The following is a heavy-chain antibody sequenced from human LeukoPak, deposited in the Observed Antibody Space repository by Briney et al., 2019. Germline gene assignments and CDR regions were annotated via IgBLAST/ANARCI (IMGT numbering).Heavy chain of an antibody. CDR3: ARGPGPIAGAKNPFDI. D-gene: IGHD1-26*01. J-gene: IGHJ3*02. CDR1: GFTFSAYA. CDR2: ISYDGSNK. V-gene: IGHV3-30*01. Sequence: PGTSLRLSCAASGFTFSAYAMHWVRQAPGKGLEWVAVISYDGSNKHYADSVKGRFTFSGDKSKDTLYLQMKSLRPEDTAVYYCARGPGPIAGAKNPFDIWGQGTMVTVSS.